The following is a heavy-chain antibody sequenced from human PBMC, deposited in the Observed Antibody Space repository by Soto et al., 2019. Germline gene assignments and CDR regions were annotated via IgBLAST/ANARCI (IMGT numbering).Heavy chain of an antibody. Sequence: PGGSLRLSCAASGFTFSSYWMSWVRQAPGKGLEWVANIKQDGSEKYYVDSVKGRFSISRDNAKNSLYLQMNSLRAEDTAVYYCARGYCSSNSCSEDAFEIWGQGTMVTVSS. CDR3: ARGYCSSNSCSEDAFEI. CDR1: GFTFSSYW. V-gene: IGHV3-7*01. D-gene: IGHD2-2*01. J-gene: IGHJ3*02. CDR2: IKQDGSEK.